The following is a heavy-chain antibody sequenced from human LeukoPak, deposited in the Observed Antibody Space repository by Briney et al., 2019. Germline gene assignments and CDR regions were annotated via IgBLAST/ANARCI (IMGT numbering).Heavy chain of an antibody. CDR2: IYYSGST. V-gene: IGHV4-59*01. CDR1: GGPISSYY. CDR3: ARSGYSSGMARLDY. D-gene: IGHD6-19*01. Sequence: SETLSLTCTVSGGPISSYYWSWIRQPPGKELEWLGYIYYSGSTNYNPSLKSRVTMSVDTSKNQFSLKLSSVTAADTALYYCARSGYSSGMARLDYWGQGTLVTVSS. J-gene: IGHJ4*02.